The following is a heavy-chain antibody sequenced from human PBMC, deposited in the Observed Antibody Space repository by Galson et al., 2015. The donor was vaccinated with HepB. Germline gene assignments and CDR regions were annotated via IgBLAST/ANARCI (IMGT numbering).Heavy chain of an antibody. CDR1: GDTFSSYA. D-gene: IGHD3-22*01. CDR2: IIPIFGTL. V-gene: IGHV1-69*13. Sequence: SVKVSCKASGDTFSSYALYWVRQAPGQGLEWMGTIIPIFGTLNYAREFKGRVTMTADESTSTAYMELGSLRSEDTAIYYCNMELESYYDRGPGYWGQGTLVTVSS. J-gene: IGHJ4*02. CDR3: NMELESYYDRGPGY.